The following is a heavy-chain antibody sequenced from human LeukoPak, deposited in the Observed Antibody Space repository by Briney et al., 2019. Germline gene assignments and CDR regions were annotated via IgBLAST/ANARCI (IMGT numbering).Heavy chain of an antibody. D-gene: IGHD3-3*01. J-gene: IGHJ4*02. V-gene: IGHV3-66*01. CDR3: ASAVTN. Sequence: GGSLRLSCAVSAFTVSTKYMSWVRQAPGRGLEWVSAIFRAGSAHYADSVKGRFTISRDNAKNTLYLQMNSLRAEDTAVYYCASAVTNGGQGTLVTVSS. CDR1: AFTVSTKY. CDR2: IFRAGSA.